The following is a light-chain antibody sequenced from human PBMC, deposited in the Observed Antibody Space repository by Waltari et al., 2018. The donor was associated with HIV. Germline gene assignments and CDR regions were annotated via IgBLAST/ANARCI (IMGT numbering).Light chain of an antibody. CDR1: ALPQLF. Sequence: FELTQQPSMSVSPGQTARITCSGDALPQLFAYWFQQKSGQSPVLLIFKDTERQTGIPARFSGSSAGTVATLTISGVRAEDEADYYCQSADTSGTYFGGGTKLTVL. J-gene: IGLJ2*01. CDR3: QSADTSGTY. CDR2: KDT. V-gene: IGLV3-25*03.